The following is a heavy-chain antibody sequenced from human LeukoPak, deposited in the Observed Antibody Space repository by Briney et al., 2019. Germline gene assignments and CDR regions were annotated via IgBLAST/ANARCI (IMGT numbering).Heavy chain of an antibody. D-gene: IGHD3-16*01. CDR2: INHSGST. J-gene: IGHJ4*02. Sequence: LRLSCAASGFTFSSYGMSWVRQPPGKGLEWIGEINHSGSTNYNPSLKSRVTISVDTSKNQFSLKLSSVTAADTAVYYCARVWGYWGQGTLVTVSS. CDR1: GFTFSSYG. CDR3: ARVWGY. V-gene: IGHV4-34*01.